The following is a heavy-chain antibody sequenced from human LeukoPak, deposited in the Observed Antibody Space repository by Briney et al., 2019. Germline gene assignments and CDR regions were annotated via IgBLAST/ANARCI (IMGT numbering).Heavy chain of an antibody. CDR2: IDQVGSEI. V-gene: IGHV3-7*01. CDR3: ARDGVRGRYDHNHFDH. CDR1: GFTFSSYW. J-gene: IGHJ4*02. Sequence: PGGSLRPSCAGSGFTFSSYWMSWVRQAPGKGLEWVANIDQVGSEIYYLNSLKGRFTIFRDNTKNLLLLQMNSLTAEDTATYYCARDGVRGRYDHNHFDHWGQGTLVTVSS. D-gene: IGHD2-8*01.